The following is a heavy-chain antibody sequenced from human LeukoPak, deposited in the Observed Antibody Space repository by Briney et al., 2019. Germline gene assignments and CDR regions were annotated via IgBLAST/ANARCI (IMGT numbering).Heavy chain of an antibody. V-gene: IGHV1-2*06. CDR1: GYTFTCYY. CDR3: ARELELRRENDDY. CDR2: INPNSGGT. D-gene: IGHD1-7*01. J-gene: IGHJ4*02. Sequence: ASVKVSCKASGYTFTCYYMHWVRQAPGQGLEWMGRINPNSGGTNYAQKFQGRVTMTRDTSISTAYMELGRLRSDDTAVYYCARELELRRENDDYWGQGTLVTVSS.